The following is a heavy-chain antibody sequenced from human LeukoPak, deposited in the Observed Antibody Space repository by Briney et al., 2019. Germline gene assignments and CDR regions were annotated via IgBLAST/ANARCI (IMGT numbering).Heavy chain of an antibody. CDR3: VSHADCFDP. J-gene: IGHJ5*02. V-gene: IGHV4-30-4*01. CDR1: GNSISSGDYY. Sequence: SETLSLTCTASGNSISSGDYYWSWIRQPPGKGLEWIGYIHYSGSSDYNPALKSRVSISVDASKHQFSLKLASDTAEDTAVYLCVSHADCFDPWGQGTLVTVSS. CDR2: IHYSGSS.